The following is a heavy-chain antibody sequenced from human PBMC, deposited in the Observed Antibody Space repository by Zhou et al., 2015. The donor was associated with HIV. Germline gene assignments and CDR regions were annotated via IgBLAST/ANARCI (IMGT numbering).Heavy chain of an antibody. CDR1: GYIFSDYY. Sequence: QVQVVQSGAEVKKPGASVKVSCKASGYIFSDYYIHWVRQAPGQGLKWMGGIVPFFGPANYAQKFQGRVTITADKSTSTVYMELSSLRSEDTAAYYCAREGWGSWYLDLWGRGTQVSVSS. CDR3: AREGWGSWYLDL. V-gene: IGHV1-69*06. D-gene: IGHD2-21*01. J-gene: IGHJ2*01. CDR2: IVPFFGPA.